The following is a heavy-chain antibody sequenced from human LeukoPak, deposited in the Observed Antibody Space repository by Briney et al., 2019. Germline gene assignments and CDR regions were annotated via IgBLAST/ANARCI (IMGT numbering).Heavy chain of an antibody. CDR3: ARRRFSGDTALLDY. V-gene: IGHV5-10-1*01. CDR1: GYSFTTYW. Sequence: GESLRISCKGSGYSFTTYWIIWVRLRSGKGLECMGRIDPSDSYTNYSPSFQGHVTISADTSISTAFLQWSSLKASDTAMYYCARRRFSGDTALLDYWGQGTLVSVSS. D-gene: IGHD5-18*01. CDR2: IDPSDSYT. J-gene: IGHJ4*02.